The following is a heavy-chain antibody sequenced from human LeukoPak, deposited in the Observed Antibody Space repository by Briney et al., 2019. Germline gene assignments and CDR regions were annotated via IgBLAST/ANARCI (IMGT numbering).Heavy chain of an antibody. CDR3: ARGQFVYYYDSSGYLN. Sequence: ASVKVSCKVSGYTPTELSMHWVRQAPGKGLEWMGGFDPEDGETIYAQKLQGRVTMTTDTSTSTAYMELRSLRSEDTAVYYCARGQFVYYYDSSGYLNWGQGTLVTVSS. CDR1: GYTPTELS. CDR2: FDPEDGET. V-gene: IGHV1-24*01. J-gene: IGHJ4*02. D-gene: IGHD3-22*01.